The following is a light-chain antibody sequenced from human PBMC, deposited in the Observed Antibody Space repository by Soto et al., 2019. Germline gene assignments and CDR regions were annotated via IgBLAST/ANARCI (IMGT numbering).Light chain of an antibody. CDR3: SSFTSRFTFV. J-gene: IGLJ1*01. V-gene: IGLV2-14*01. CDR2: EVT. CDR1: SSDIGDYNY. Sequence: QSVLTQPASVSGSPGQSITISCTGASSDIGDYNYVSWYQQHPGKAPKLIISEVTNRPSGVSNRFSGSKSGNTASLTISGLQAEDEADYYCSSFTSRFTFVFGTGTKVTVL.